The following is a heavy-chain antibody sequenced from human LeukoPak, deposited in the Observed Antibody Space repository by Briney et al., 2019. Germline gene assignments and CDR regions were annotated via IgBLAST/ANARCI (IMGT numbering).Heavy chain of an antibody. D-gene: IGHD6-19*01. CDR1: GFTFSSYS. V-gene: IGHV3-21*01. CDR2: ISSSSSYI. Sequence: GRSLRLSCAASGFTFSSYSMNWVRQAPGKGLEWVSSISSSSSYIYYADSVKGRFTISRDNAKNSLYLQMNSLRAEDTAVYYCARKAGTWNYYYYYMDVWGKGTTVTVSS. CDR3: ARKAGTWNYYYYYMDV. J-gene: IGHJ6*03.